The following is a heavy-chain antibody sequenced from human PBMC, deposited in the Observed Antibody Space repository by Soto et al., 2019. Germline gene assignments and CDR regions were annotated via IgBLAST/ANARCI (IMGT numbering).Heavy chain of an antibody. J-gene: IGHJ4*02. D-gene: IGHD6-19*01. CDR1: GFTFSSYA. CDR3: AKDPHSSVAGILDY. Sequence: GGSLRLSCAASGFTFSSYAMSWVRQAPGKGLEWVSAISGSGGSTYYADSVKGRFTISRDNSKNTLYLQMNSLRAEDTAVYYCAKDPHSSVAGILDYWGQGTLVTVSS. CDR2: ISGSGGST. V-gene: IGHV3-23*01.